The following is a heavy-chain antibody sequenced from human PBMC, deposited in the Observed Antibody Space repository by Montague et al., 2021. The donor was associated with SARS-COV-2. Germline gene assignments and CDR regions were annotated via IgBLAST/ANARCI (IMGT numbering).Heavy chain of an antibody. J-gene: IGHJ4*02. D-gene: IGHD3-16*02. CDR2: IKQDGSEK. V-gene: IGHV3-7*01. CDR1: GFTFSSYW. CDR3: ARGKYDYVWGSYRYGFDY. Sequence: SLRLSCAASGFTFSSYWMSWVRQAPEKGLEWVANIKQDGSEKYYVDSVKGRFTISRDNAKNSLYLQMNSLRAEDTAVYYCARGKYDYVWGSYRYGFDYWGQGTLVTVSS.